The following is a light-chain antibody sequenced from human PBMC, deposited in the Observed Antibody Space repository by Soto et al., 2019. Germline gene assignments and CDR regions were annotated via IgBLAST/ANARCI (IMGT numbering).Light chain of an antibody. J-gene: IGKJ1*01. V-gene: IGKV3-20*01. CDR2: GAS. Sequence: EIVLTQSPGTLSLSPGERATLSCRASQSVSNNYLAWYQQKPGLAPRLLIYGASSRATGIPDRFSGSGSGTDFTLTISRLEPEDFAVYYCQQYSTPPRTFGQGTKVEIK. CDR1: QSVSNNY. CDR3: QQYSTPPRT.